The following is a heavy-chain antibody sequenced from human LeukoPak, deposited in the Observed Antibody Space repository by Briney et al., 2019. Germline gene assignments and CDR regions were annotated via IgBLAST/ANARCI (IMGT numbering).Heavy chain of an antibody. Sequence: SETLSLTCAVSGGSISNYFWSWVRQPAGKGPECLGRIYSSGTSYYNPSLKSRVTMSVDTSKNQFSLKLSSVTAADTAVYYCARGYGEATREAFDIWGLGTMVTVSS. J-gene: IGHJ3*02. V-gene: IGHV4-4*07. D-gene: IGHD4-17*01. CDR1: GGSISNYF. CDR2: IYSSGTS. CDR3: ARGYGEATREAFDI.